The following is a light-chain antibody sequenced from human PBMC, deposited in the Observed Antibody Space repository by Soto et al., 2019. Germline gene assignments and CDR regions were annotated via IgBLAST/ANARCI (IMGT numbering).Light chain of an antibody. V-gene: IGKV3-20*01. CDR1: QCVDSNY. CDR2: GAS. Sequence: SQPICTHTFSPGEHVRPPFLAIQCVDSNYLAWYQQKPGQTPRLIIYGASGRADGIPHRFSGSGFGTDFTLTISKVEPEDFAVYYCQQYGTPRSVTVGQGGRLAI. CDR3: QQYGTPRSVT. J-gene: IGKJ5*01.